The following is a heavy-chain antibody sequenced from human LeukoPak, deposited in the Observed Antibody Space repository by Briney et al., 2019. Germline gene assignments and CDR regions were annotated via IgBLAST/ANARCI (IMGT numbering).Heavy chain of an antibody. D-gene: IGHD2-15*01. V-gene: IGHV3-49*05. CDR1: GFTFGDYA. J-gene: IGHJ4*02. CDR2: IRKKFYGGTT. CDR3: SSGLGIVAVVAAT. Sequence: NPGGSLRLSCTASGFTFGDYAISWFGHAPGKGAEGVGFIRKKFYGGTTEYAASVRGRFTISRDDSKNIAYLQMNSLQIEDTGVYYCSSGLGIVAVVAATWGQGTLVTVSS.